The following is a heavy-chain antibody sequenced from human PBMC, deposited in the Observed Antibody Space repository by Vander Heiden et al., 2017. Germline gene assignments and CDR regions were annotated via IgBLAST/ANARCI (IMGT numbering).Heavy chain of an antibody. J-gene: IGHJ4*02. Sequence: QVQLVESGGGVVQPGRSLRLSCAASGFTFRCYGMQWARQAPGKGLEWGAVIWYDGSNKYYADSVKGRFTISRDNSKNTLYLQMNSLRAEDTAVYYCARDLGGGEGYWGQGTLVTVSS. CDR2: IWYDGSNK. CDR1: GFTFRCYG. V-gene: IGHV3-33*01. CDR3: ARDLGGGEGY. D-gene: IGHD2-21*01.